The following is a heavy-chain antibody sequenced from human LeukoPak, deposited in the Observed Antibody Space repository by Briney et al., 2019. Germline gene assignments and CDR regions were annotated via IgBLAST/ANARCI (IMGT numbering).Heavy chain of an antibody. V-gene: IGHV4-59*08. Sequence: PSETLSLTCTVSGGSISDYYWNWIRQPPGKGLEWIGYIYYTGSTNYNPSLKSRVTISVDTSMNPFSLKLSSVTAADTAVYYCARVSPSGGTTGIIDFWGQGTLVTVSS. CDR2: IYYTGST. CDR1: GGSISDYY. J-gene: IGHJ4*02. D-gene: IGHD1-1*01. CDR3: ARVSPSGGTTGIIDF.